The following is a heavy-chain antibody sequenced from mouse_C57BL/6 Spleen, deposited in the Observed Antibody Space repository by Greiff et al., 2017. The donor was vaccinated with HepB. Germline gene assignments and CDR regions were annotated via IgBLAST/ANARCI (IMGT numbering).Heavy chain of an antibody. CDR3: ARNGGSSEGYAMDY. J-gene: IGHJ4*01. Sequence: VKLMESGPGLVQPSQSLSITCTVSGFSLTSYGVHWVRQSPGKGLEWLGVIWSGGSTDYNAAFISRLSISKDNSKSQVFFKMNSLQADDTAIYYCARNGGSSEGYAMDYWGQGTSVTVSS. CDR2: IWSGGST. D-gene: IGHD1-1*01. CDR1: GFSLTSYG. V-gene: IGHV2-2*01.